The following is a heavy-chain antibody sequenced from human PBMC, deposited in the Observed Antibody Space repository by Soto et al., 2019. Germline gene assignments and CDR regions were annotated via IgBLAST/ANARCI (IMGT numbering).Heavy chain of an antibody. D-gene: IGHD3-3*01. Sequence: PGEALKISCKGSGYSFTSYWIGWVRQMPGKGLEWMGIIYPGDSDTRYSPSFQGQVTISADKSISTAYLQWSSLKASDTAMYYCGLYDFWSGYPSRYYYYNMDVWGKGTTVTVSS. CDR3: GLYDFWSGYPSRYYYYNMDV. J-gene: IGHJ6*03. CDR1: GYSFTSYW. V-gene: IGHV5-51*01. CDR2: IYPGDSDT.